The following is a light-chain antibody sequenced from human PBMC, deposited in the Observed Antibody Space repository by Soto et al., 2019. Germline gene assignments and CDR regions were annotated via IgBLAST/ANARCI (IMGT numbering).Light chain of an antibody. V-gene: IGKV1-16*02. Sequence: DVQMTQSPSSLSASVGDTVTITCRARQDISIYLAWFQQKPGKAPKSRIYGASTLHSGVPSKFSGSRSGTDFTLNISSLQPEDSATYYCQQYNHHPLTFGGGTKVEIK. J-gene: IGKJ4*01. CDR1: QDISIY. CDR2: GAS. CDR3: QQYNHHPLT.